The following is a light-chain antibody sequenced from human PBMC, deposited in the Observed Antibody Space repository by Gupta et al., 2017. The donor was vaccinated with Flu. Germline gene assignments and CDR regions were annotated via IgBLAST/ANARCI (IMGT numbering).Light chain of an antibody. Sequence: QSVVTQPPSASGTPGQRVSISCSGSSSNIGNNYVHWYQHLAGRAPNLLIFRNDQRPSRVPDRFSGSKSGASASLAISGLRSEDEGDYYCAVWDDSLSGVIFGGGTKLTVL. J-gene: IGLJ2*01. CDR3: AVWDDSLSGVI. CDR1: SSNIGNNY. V-gene: IGLV1-47*01. CDR2: RND.